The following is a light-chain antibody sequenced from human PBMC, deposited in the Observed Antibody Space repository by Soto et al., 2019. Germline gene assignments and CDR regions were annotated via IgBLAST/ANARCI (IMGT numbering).Light chain of an antibody. CDR2: EVS. J-gene: IGLJ1*01. V-gene: IGLV2-18*02. Sequence: QSALTQPPSVSWSPGQSVDISCTGTSSDVGSYNRVAWYQQPPGTAPKLMIYEVSNRPSGVPDRFSGSKSGNTASLTISGLQDYDEADYSCSSFTSSSTYVFGTGTKVTVL. CDR1: SSDVGSYNR. CDR3: SSFTSSSTYV.